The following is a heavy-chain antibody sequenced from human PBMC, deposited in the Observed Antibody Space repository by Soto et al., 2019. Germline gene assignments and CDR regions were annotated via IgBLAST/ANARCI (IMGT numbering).Heavy chain of an antibody. CDR1: GGTFSSYA. CDR3: APGEGYSYGYGHG. D-gene: IGHD5-18*01. J-gene: IGHJ4*02. Sequence: ASVKVSCKASGGTFSSYAVSWVRQAPGQGLEWMGGIIPIFGTANYAQKFQGRVTITADKSTSTAYMELSSLRSEDTAVYYCAPGEGYSYGYGHGWGQGTLVTVSS. V-gene: IGHV1-69*06. CDR2: IIPIFGTA.